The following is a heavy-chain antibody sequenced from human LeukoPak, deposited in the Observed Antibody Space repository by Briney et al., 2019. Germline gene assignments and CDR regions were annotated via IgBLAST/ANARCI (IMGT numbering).Heavy chain of an antibody. V-gene: IGHV4-34*01. D-gene: IGHD3-3*01. CDR1: GGSFSGYY. Sequence: SETLSLTCAVYGGSFSGYYWSWIRQPPGKGLEWIGEINHRGSTNYNPSLKSRVTISVDTSKNQFSLKLSSVAAADTAVYYCARGTSTYYDFWSGYYKPTYYYYMDVWGKGTTVTVSS. CDR2: INHRGST. CDR3: ARGTSTYYDFWSGYYKPTYYYYMDV. J-gene: IGHJ6*03.